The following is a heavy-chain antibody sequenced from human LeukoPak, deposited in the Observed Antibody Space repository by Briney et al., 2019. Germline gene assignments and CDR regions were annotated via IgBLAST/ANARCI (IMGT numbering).Heavy chain of an antibody. D-gene: IGHD3-22*01. J-gene: IGHJ2*01. CDR1: GGSINSNNW. CDR2: IYHSGST. V-gene: IGHV4-4*02. CDR3: ARPIYDSSGFRWYFDL. Sequence: SETLSLTCAVSGGSINSNNWWSWVRQPPGKGLEWIGEIYHSGSTNYNPSLKSRVTISVDTSKNQFSLKLSSVTAADTAVYYCARPIYDSSGFRWYFDLWGRGTLVTVSS.